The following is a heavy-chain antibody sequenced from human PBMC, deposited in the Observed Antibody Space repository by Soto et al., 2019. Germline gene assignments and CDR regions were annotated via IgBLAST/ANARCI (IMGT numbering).Heavy chain of an antibody. CDR3: ARVPDR. V-gene: IGHV4-30-2*01. CDR2: IYHSGSA. CDR1: GGSISSGGYS. Sequence: SETLSLTCAVSGGSISSGGYSWSWIRQPPGKGLEWIGYIYHSGSAYYNPSLKSRVTISVDRSKNQFSLKLSSVTAADTAVYYCARVPDRWGQGTLVTV. D-gene: IGHD2-2*01. J-gene: IGHJ5*02.